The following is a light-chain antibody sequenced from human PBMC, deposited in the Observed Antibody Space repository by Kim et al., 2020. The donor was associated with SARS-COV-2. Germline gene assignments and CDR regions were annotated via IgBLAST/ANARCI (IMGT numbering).Light chain of an antibody. Sequence: GQSLTSSCTGTSSDVGAYNYVSWYPQRPGKAPRFMIYDVSKRPSGVSNRFSGSKSGNTASLTISGLQAEDEADYYCSSFTSSTTWVFGGGTQLTVL. CDR2: DVS. V-gene: IGLV2-14*03. CDR3: SSFTSSTTWV. J-gene: IGLJ3*02. CDR1: SSDVGAYNY.